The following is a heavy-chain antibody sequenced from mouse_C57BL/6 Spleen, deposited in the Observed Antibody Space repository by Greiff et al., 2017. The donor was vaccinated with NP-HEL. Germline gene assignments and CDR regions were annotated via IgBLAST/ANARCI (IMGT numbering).Heavy chain of an antibody. J-gene: IGHJ2*01. CDR3: TRSHYYGSSYPDY. CDR1: GYTFTDYE. Sequence: VKLQQSGAELVRPGASVTLSCKASGYTFTDYEMHWVKQTPVHGLEWIGAIDPETGGTAYNQKFKGKAILTADKSSSTAYMELRSLTSEDSAVYYCTRSHYYGSSYPDYWGQGTTLTVSS. V-gene: IGHV1-15*01. D-gene: IGHD1-1*01. CDR2: IDPETGGT.